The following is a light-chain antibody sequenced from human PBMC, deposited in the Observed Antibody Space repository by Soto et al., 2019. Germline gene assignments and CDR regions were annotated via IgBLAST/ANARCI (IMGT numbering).Light chain of an antibody. CDR3: QQYNTYSRRT. J-gene: IGKJ1*01. CDR1: QSISRW. CDR2: DAS. Sequence: DIQMTQSPSTLSASVGDRVTITCRASQSISRWLAWYQQKPGKAPNLLIFDASNLQRGVPSRFSGSGSGTEFTLTISGLQPDVFAIYYCQQYNTYSRRTFGQGTKVDIK. V-gene: IGKV1-5*01.